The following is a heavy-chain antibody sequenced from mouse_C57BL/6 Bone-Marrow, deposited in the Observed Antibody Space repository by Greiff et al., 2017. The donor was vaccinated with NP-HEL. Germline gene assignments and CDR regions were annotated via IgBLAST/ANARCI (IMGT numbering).Heavy chain of an antibody. J-gene: IGHJ3*01. CDR3: ARGTS. V-gene: IGHV3-6*01. CDR2: ISYDGSN. Sequence: EVQLKESGPGLVKPSQSLSLTCSVTGYSITSGYYWNWIRQFPGNKLEWMGYISYDGSNNYNPSLKNRISITRDTSKNQFFLKLNSVTTEDTATYYCARGTSRGQGTLVTVSA. CDR1: GYSITSGYY.